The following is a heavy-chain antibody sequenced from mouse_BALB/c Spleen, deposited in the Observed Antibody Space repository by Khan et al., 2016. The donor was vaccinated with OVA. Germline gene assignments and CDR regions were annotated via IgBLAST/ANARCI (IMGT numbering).Heavy chain of an antibody. CDR3: ARGSVVYRCAY. Sequence: QVQLQQSGAELVRPGVSVKISCKGSGYTFTDYAMHWVKQSHAKSLEWIGVICTHYGDASYNQKFKGKATMIVDKSSSTAYMELARLTSEDSAIYYCARGSVVYRCAYWGQGTLVTVSA. CDR2: ICTHYGDA. V-gene: IGHV1S137*01. J-gene: IGHJ3*01. CDR1: GYTFTDYA.